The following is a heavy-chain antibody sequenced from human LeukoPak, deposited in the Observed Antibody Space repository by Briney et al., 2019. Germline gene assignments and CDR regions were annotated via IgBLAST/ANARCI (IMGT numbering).Heavy chain of an antibody. CDR2: IYYSGST. J-gene: IGHJ2*01. CDR3: ARRVVVPAEDWYFDL. CDR1: GGSISSRSYY. D-gene: IGHD2-2*01. V-gene: IGHV4-39*01. Sequence: SETLSLTCTVSGGSISSRSYYWGWIRQPPGKGLEWIGSIYYSGSTYYNPSLKSRVTISVDTSKNQFSLKLSSVTAADTAVYYCARRVVVPAEDWYFDLWGRGTLVTVSS.